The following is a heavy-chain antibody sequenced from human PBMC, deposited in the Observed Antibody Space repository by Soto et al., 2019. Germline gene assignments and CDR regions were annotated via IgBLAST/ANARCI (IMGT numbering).Heavy chain of an antibody. D-gene: IGHD2-15*01. J-gene: IGHJ3*02. CDR3: AKGGYCSGGSCYSSAAFDI. V-gene: IGHV3-30*18. CDR1: GFTFSSYG. Sequence: GGPLRLSCAASGFTFSSYGMHWVRQAPGKGLEWVAVISYDGSNKYYADSVKGRFTISRDNSKNTLYLQMNSLRAEDTAVYYCAKGGYCSGGSCYSSAAFDIWGQGTMVTVSS. CDR2: ISYDGSNK.